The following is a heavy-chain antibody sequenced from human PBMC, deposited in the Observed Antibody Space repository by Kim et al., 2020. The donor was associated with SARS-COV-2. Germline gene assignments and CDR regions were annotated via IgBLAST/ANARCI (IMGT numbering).Heavy chain of an antibody. CDR1: GFTFSRYA. CDR2: ISFDGSGK. CDR3: ARAGVPAATYWFDP. J-gene: IGHJ5*02. Sequence: GGSLRLSCAASGFTFSRYAMLWVRQAPGKGPEWVAVISFDGSGKYYVDSVKGRFTISRDNSKNTLYLQMNSLRAEDTAVYYCARAGVPAATYWFDPWGQGTIVTVSS. V-gene: IGHV3-30*04. D-gene: IGHD2-2*01.